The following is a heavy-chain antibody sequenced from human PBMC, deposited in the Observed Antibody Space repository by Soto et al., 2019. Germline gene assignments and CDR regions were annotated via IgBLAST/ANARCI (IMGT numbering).Heavy chain of an antibody. CDR3: ARDPRLPPYHSRGGGLDP. V-gene: IGHV1-18*01. J-gene: IGHJ5*02. Sequence: QVQLVQSGTEVKKPGASVKVSCKASGYTFTTYGISWVRQAPGQGLEWMGWISADDGETSYAQKFQDRVTMTTETNPRTASMELRGPKPADTAVDYGARDPRLPPYHSRGGGLDPWGQGTLVTVSS. CDR1: GYTFTTYG. D-gene: IGHD3-10*01. CDR2: ISADDGET.